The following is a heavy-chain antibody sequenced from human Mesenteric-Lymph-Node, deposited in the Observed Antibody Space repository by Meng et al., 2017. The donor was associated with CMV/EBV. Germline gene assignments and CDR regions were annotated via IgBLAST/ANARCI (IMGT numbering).Heavy chain of an antibody. Sequence: SVKVSCKTSGNVFSTFAVSWLRQVPGQGLEWMGGVVPLFGTANYAQKFQGRVTITADASTTTAYMELRSLKSEDTAIYFCARDVPRAGGAGSQFDFWGQGTLVTVSS. D-gene: IGHD6-13*01. CDR3: ARDVPRAGGAGSQFDF. CDR1: GNVFSTFA. J-gene: IGHJ4*02. CDR2: VVPLFGTA. V-gene: IGHV1-69*13.